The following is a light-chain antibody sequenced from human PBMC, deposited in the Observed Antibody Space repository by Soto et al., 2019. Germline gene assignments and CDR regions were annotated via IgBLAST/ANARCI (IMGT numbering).Light chain of an antibody. V-gene: IGKV1-5*01. Sequence: DIQMTQSPSTLSASVGDRVTVTCRASQSINGWLAWYQRKPGKAPKLLIYDASSLHSGVPSRFTGSGFGTEFTLTISSLQPEDFATYYCQQYHRYSRTFGQGTKVDIK. CDR2: DAS. CDR3: QQYHRYSRT. CDR1: QSINGW. J-gene: IGKJ1*01.